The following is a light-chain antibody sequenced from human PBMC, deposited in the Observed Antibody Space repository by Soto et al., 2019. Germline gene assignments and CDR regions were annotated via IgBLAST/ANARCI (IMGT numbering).Light chain of an antibody. CDR2: GAS. J-gene: IGKJ2*01. CDR3: QQYGSSQST. Sequence: DIVLTQSPGTLSLSPGERATLSCWASQSLSTDYLAWYQQKPGQPPRLLLYGASSRATGIPDRFSGSGSGTDFTLTISRLEPEDFAVYYCQQYGSSQSTFGQGTKLEIK. V-gene: IGKV3-20*01. CDR1: QSLSTDY.